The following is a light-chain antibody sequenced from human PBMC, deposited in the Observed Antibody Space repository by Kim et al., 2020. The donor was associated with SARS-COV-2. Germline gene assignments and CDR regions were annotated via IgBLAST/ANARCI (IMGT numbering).Light chain of an antibody. CDR1: SSNIGSNT. J-gene: IGLJ2*01. CDR2: SNN. CDR3: AAWDDSLNGVV. V-gene: IGLV1-44*01. Sequence: ELTQPPSASGTPGQRVTISCSGSSSNIGSNTVNWYQQLPGTAPKLLIYSNNQRPSGVPDRFSGSKSGTSASLAISGLQSEDEADYYCAAWDDSLNGVVFGGGAQLTVL.